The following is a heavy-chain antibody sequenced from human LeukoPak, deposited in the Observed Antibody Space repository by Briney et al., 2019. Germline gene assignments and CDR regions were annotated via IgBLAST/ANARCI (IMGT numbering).Heavy chain of an antibody. CDR1: GGSVSSYY. V-gene: IGHV4-59*02. Sequence: SETRSLTCTVSGGSVSSYYWSWIRQPPGKGLEWIGYIYYSGSTNYNPSLKSRVTISVDTSKNQFSLKLSSVTAADTAVYYCARVRVATPYYYYGMDVWGQGTTVTVSS. CDR3: ARVRVATPYYYYGMDV. J-gene: IGHJ6*02. CDR2: IYYSGST. D-gene: IGHD5-12*01.